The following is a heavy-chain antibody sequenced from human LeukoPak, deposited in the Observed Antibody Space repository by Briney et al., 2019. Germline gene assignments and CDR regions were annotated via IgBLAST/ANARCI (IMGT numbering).Heavy chain of an antibody. D-gene: IGHD6-19*01. CDR2: ISWNSGSI. Sequence: CRSLRLSCAGSGFIFNNYAMHWVRQPPGKGLEWVSGISWNSGSIDYADSVKGRFTISRDNAKNSLYLQMNSLRVEDTAFYYCAKDNRRHYTSGPNPDSLHWGQGALVTVSS. CDR1: GFIFNNYA. V-gene: IGHV3-9*01. J-gene: IGHJ4*02. CDR3: AKDNRRHYTSGPNPDSLH.